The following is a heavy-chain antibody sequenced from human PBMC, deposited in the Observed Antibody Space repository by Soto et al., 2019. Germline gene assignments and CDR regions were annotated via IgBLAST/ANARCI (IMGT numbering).Heavy chain of an antibody. D-gene: IGHD1-1*01. J-gene: IGHJ4*02. V-gene: IGHV1-18*01. CDR1: GYSLITYS. CDR2: INHYNDNT. Sequence: QVKLVQSGAEVKKPGASVKVCCTASGYSLITYSVTGMRQAPRQGLERMEWINHYNDNTNYSQTLQGRLTFTMDTWSNTVYMELRTLRSEDTPVYDIARRVMWERKAQFVDYWRQRTLVTVS. CDR3: ARRVMWERKAQFVDY.